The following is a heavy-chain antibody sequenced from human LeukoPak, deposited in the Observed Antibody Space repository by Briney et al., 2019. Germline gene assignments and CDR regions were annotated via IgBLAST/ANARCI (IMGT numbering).Heavy chain of an antibody. J-gene: IGHJ4*02. D-gene: IGHD3-10*01. CDR3: ATSGVGGSGSPDY. CDR2: FDPEDGET. V-gene: IGHV1-24*01. Sequence: ASVKVSCKVSGYTLTELSMHWVRQPPGKGLEWMGGFDPEDGETIYAQKSQGRVTMTEDTSTDTAYMELSSLRSEDTAVYYCATSGVGGSGSPDYWGREPWSPSPQ. CDR1: GYTLTELS.